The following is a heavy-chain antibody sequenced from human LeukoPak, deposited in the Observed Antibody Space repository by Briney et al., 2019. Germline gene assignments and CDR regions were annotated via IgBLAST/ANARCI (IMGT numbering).Heavy chain of an antibody. D-gene: IGHD3-10*01. CDR3: TRSKTMVRGVIRRYYYYYMDV. V-gene: IGHV1-8*01. CDR2: MNPNSGNT. CDR1: AYIFTSYD. J-gene: IGHJ6*03. Sequence: AAVKVSCTSSAYIFTSYDINWVGQPTAQGLEWMGWMNPNSGNTGYAQKFQCRVTMTRNTSISTAYMELSSLRSEDTAVYYCTRSKTMVRGVIRRYYYYYMDVWGKGTTVTIPS.